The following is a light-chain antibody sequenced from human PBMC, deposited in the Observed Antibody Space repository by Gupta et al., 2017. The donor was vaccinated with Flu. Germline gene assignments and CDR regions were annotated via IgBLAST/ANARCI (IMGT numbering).Light chain of an antibody. CDR1: QSLLHSNGYNY. CDR2: LGS. Sequence: ASIACRSSQSLLHSNGYNYLDWYLQKPGQSPQLLIYLGSNRASGVPDRFSGGGSGTEFTLKISRVEAEDVGVYYCMQALQTGFGQGTKLEIK. CDR3: MQALQTG. V-gene: IGKV2-28*01. J-gene: IGKJ2*03.